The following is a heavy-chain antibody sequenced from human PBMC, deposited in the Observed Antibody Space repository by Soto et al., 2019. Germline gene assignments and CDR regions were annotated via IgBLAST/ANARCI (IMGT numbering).Heavy chain of an antibody. CDR1: GGSISSSNW. Sequence: PSETLSLTCAVSGGSISSSNWWSWVRQPPGKGLEWIGEIYHSGSTNYNPSLKSRVTISVDKSKNQFSLKLSSVTAADTAVYYCARIPARYSGSKYAFDIWGQGTMVTVSS. CDR2: IYHSGST. D-gene: IGHD2-21*01. J-gene: IGHJ3*02. V-gene: IGHV4-4*02. CDR3: ARIPARYSGSKYAFDI.